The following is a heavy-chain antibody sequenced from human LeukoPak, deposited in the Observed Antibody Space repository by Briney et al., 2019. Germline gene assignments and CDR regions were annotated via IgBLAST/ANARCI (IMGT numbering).Heavy chain of an antibody. J-gene: IGHJ6*03. Sequence: ASVKVSCKASGYTFTSYGMNGVRQAPGQGLEWMGWINPNSGGTNYAQKFQGRVTMTRDTSISTAYMELSRLRSDDMAVYYCARDSGSTSSGYYYYYMDVWGKGTTVTVSS. CDR1: GYTFTSYG. CDR2: INPNSGGT. V-gene: IGHV1-2*02. D-gene: IGHD2-2*01. CDR3: ARDSGSTSSGYYYYYMDV.